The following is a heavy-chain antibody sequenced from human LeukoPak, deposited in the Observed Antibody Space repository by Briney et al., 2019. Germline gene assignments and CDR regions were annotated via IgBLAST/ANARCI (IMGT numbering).Heavy chain of an antibody. CDR2: ISYDGSIK. CDR3: AKGGSSSWYDFSIDY. D-gene: IGHD6-13*01. V-gene: IGHV3-30*18. J-gene: IGHJ4*02. CDR1: GFTFSSYG. Sequence: QTGGSLRLSCAASGFTFSSYGMHWVRQAPGKGLEWVAVISYDGSIKYYSDSVKGRFTISRDNSKNTLYLQMNSLRAEDTAVYYCAKGGSSSWYDFSIDYWGQGTLVTVSS.